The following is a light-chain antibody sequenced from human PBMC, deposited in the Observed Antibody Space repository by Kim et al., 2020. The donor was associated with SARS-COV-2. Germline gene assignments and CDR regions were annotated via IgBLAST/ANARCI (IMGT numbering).Light chain of an antibody. V-gene: IGLV1-40*01. CDR2: NSS. J-gene: IGLJ2*01. CDR1: SSNRRAGYD. Sequence: RVTIACTGSSSNRRAGYDVHWYQRLPGTAPKPRISNSSNRPAGDPDRVSGSKSGTSASLAITGLQAGDESDYYCQSSDSSLSGHVLFGGGTKLTVL. CDR3: QSSDSSLSGHVL.